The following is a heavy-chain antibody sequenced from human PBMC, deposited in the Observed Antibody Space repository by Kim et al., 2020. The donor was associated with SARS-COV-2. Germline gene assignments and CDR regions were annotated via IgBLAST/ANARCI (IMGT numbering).Heavy chain of an antibody. Sequence: SETLSLTCTVSGGSISSSGYYWTWIRQPPGKGLEWIGSIYYSGTTYYNPSLKSRITISVDTSKNQFSLNLSSVTAADTAVYYCARRVAVAGNPVYDYWGQGTLVTVSS. J-gene: IGHJ4*02. V-gene: IGHV4-39*01. CDR3: ARRVAVAGNPVYDY. CDR2: IYYSGTT. D-gene: IGHD6-19*01. CDR1: GGSISSSGYY.